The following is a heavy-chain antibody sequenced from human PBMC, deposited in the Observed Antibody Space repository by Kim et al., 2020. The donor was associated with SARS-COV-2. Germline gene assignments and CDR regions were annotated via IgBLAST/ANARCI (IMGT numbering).Heavy chain of an antibody. D-gene: IGHD1-26*01. Sequence: GGSLRLSCAASGFTFTVPWMHWVRQAPGKGPVWVSRINGDGSTTTYADSVKGRFTISRDNARNTVYLQMSGLRAEDTAVYYCVRESALRPGADPLDYWG. CDR2: INGDGSTT. CDR1: GFTFTVPW. CDR3: VRESALRPGADPLDY. J-gene: IGHJ4*01. V-gene: IGHV3-74*01.